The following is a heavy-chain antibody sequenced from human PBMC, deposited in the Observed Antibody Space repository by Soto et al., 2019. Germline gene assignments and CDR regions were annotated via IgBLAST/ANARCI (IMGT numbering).Heavy chain of an antibody. V-gene: IGHV1-69*01. CDR2: IIPIFGTA. CDR3: ARDGTLYDSSAYYYLY. Sequence: QVQLVQSGAEVEKPGSSVKVSCKASGGAFSNYGVNWVRQAPGQGLEWMGGIIPIFGTAKYAQKFQGRVTITADDSTRTAYMELSSLRSEDTAVYYCARDGTLYDSSAYYYLYWGQGTLVTVS. D-gene: IGHD3-22*01. J-gene: IGHJ4*02. CDR1: GGAFSNYG.